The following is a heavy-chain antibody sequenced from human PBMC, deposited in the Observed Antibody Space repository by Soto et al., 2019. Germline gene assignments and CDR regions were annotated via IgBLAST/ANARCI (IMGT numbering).Heavy chain of an antibody. CDR2: IIPIFGTA. CDR1: GGTFSSYS. D-gene: IGHD2-15*01. J-gene: IGHJ4*02. Sequence: SVKVSCKASGGTFSSYSISWVRQAPGQGLEWMGGIIPIFGTANYAQKFQGRVTITADESTSTAYMELSSLRSEDTAVYYCARDSCSGGSCYNFDYWGQGTLVTVSS. V-gene: IGHV1-69*13. CDR3: ARDSCSGGSCYNFDY.